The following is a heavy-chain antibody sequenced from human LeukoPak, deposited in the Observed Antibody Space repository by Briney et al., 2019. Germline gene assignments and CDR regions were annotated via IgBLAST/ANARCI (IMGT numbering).Heavy chain of an antibody. CDR2: ISYDGSNK. J-gene: IGHJ4*02. CDR3: ARVNRLSSSSVVTFDY. Sequence: PGGSLRLSCAASGFTFSSYAMHWVRQAPGKGLEWVAVISYDGSNKYYADSVKGRFTISRDNAKNSLYLQMNSLRAEDTAVYYCARVNRLSSSSVVTFDYWGQGTLVTVSS. CDR1: GFTFSSYA. D-gene: IGHD6-6*01. V-gene: IGHV3-30-3*01.